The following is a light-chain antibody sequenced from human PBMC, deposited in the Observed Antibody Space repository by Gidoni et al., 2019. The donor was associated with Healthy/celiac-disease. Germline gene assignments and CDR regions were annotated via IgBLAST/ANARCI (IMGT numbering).Light chain of an antibody. CDR1: QSISSY. CDR3: QQSYS. V-gene: IGKV1-39*01. CDR2: AAS. Sequence: DIQMTQSPSSLSASVGDRVTITCRASQSISSYLNWYQQKPGKAPKLLIYAASSLQSGVPSRFSVSGSGTDFTLTISSLQPEDFATYYCQQSYSFGPGTKVDIK. J-gene: IGKJ3*01.